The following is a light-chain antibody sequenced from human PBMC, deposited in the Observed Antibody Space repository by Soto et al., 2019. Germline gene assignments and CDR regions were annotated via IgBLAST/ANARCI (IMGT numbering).Light chain of an antibody. CDR2: DVA. CDR3: VSYTSSTTYV. CDR1: SSDVGGSNF. Sequence: QSVLTQPASVSGSPGQSITLSCTGTSSDVGGSNFVSWYQQHPGKPPKLIIYDVANRPSGVSNRFSGSKSGSTASLIISRLQTEDEADYYCVSYTSSTTYVFGTGTKVTVL. V-gene: IGLV2-14*03. J-gene: IGLJ1*01.